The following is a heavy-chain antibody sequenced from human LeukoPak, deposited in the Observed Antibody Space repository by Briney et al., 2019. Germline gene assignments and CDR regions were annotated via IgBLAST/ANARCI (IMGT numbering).Heavy chain of an antibody. Sequence: SETLSLTCTVSGGSISPYYWSWIRQPPGKGLEWIGYFFYSGSTNYNPSLKSRVTMSLDTSKNQFSLKLSSVTAADTAVYYCARDRGWGLSLAYWGQGALVTVSS. CDR2: FFYSGST. D-gene: IGHD3-16*02. J-gene: IGHJ4*02. V-gene: IGHV4-59*12. CDR3: ARDRGWGLSLAY. CDR1: GGSISPYY.